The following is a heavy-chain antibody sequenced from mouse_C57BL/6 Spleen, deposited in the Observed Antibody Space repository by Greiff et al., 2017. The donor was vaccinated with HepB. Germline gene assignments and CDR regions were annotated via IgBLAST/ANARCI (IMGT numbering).Heavy chain of an antibody. CDR2: ISSGGSYT. Sequence: EVQVVESGGDLVKPGGSLKLSCAASGFTFSSYGMSWVRQTPDKRLEWVATISSGGSYTYYPDSVKGRFTISRDNAKTTLYLQMSSLKSEDTAMYYCARLTGTWDFDYWGQGTTLTVSS. V-gene: IGHV5-6*01. CDR3: ARLTGTWDFDY. J-gene: IGHJ2*01. D-gene: IGHD4-1*01. CDR1: GFTFSSYG.